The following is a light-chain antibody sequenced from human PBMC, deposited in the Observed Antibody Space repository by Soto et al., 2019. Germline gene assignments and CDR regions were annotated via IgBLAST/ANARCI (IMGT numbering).Light chain of an antibody. CDR1: QSVSSY. V-gene: IGKV3-11*01. Sequence: EIVLTQSPATLSLSPGERATLSCRASQSVSSYLAWYQQKPGQAPRLLIYDASNRATGIPARFSGSGSGTVFTLTISSLEPEDFAVYYCQQRSNWPLTFGRGTKLEIK. CDR2: DAS. CDR3: QQRSNWPLT. J-gene: IGKJ2*01.